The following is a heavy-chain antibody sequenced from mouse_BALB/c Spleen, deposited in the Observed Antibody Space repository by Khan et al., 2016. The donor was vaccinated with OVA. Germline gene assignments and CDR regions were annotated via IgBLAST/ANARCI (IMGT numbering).Heavy chain of an antibody. D-gene: IGHD1-1*01. CDR1: GYSITSDYA. J-gene: IGHJ2*01. V-gene: IGHV3-2*02. CDR2: ISYSGRT. CDR3: ARSVTITTLVATDFDY. Sequence: EVKLLESGPGLVNPSQSLSLTCTVTGYSITSDYAWNWIRQFPGNKLEWMGYISYSGRTSYNPSLKSRISITRDTSKNQAFLQLNSVTTEDTASYFCARSVTITTLVATDFDYWGQGTTLTVSS.